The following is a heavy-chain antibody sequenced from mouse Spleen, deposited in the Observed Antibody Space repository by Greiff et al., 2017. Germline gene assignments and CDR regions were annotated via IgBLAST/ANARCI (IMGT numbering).Heavy chain of an antibody. D-gene: IGHD4-1*01. V-gene: IGHV5-6*01. J-gene: IGHJ2*01. CDR3: ARHEDWEGRDFDY. CDR1: GFTFSSYG. Sequence: EVKVVESGGDLVKPGGSLKLSCAASGFTFSSYGMSWVRQTPDKRLEWVATISSGGSYTYYPDSVKGRFTISRDNAKNTLYLQMSSLKSEDTAMYYCARHEDWEGRDFDYWGQGTTLTVSS. CDR2: ISSGGSYT.